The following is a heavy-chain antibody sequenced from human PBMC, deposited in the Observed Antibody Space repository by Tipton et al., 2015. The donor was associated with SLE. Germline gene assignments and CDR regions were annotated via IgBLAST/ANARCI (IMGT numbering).Heavy chain of an antibody. CDR1: GGSISGHY. CDR3: AREGISCSGGTCYSFGLDI. CDR2: IYDSGGT. Sequence: TLSLTCIVSGGSISGHYWSWIRQSPGKGLEYIGYIYDSGGTNYNPSLKSRVTISVDRSKNQFSLKLDSVTPADTAVYYCAREGISCSGGTCYSFGLDIWGQGTTVTVSS. J-gene: IGHJ3*02. V-gene: IGHV4-59*11. D-gene: IGHD2-15*01.